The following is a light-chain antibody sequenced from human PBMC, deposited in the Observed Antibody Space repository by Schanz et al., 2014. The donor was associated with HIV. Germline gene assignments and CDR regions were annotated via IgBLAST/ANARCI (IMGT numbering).Light chain of an antibody. CDR2: DGA. Sequence: EIVLTQSPATLSLSPGERAVLSCRASQSVDSYLAWYRQNPGQAPRLPIYDGAHRAPGIPARFSGSGSGTDYTLTISGLEPEDFAVYYCQQRKSWPPYTFGQGTRLEIK. J-gene: IGKJ2*01. CDR1: QSVDSY. CDR3: QQRKSWPPYT. V-gene: IGKV3-11*01.